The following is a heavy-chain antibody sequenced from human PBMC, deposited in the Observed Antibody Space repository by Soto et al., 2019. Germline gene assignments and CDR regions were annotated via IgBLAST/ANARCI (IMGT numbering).Heavy chain of an antibody. Sequence: QVQLVQSGAEVKKPGASVKVSCKASGYTFASYAISWMRQAPGQGLEWMGWISAYNGNTNYAQKLQGRVTMTTDTSTSTAYMALRSLSSGDPAVYYCARDPPPPDYWGQGTLVTVSS. CDR2: ISAYNGNT. CDR1: GYTFASYA. CDR3: ARDPPPPDY. J-gene: IGHJ4*02. V-gene: IGHV1-18*01.